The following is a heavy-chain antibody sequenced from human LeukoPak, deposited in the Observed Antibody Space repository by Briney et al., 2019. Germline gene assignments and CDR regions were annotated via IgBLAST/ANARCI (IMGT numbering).Heavy chain of an antibody. CDR3: ARDKVTY. J-gene: IGHJ4*02. Sequence: PGGSLRLSCAASGFTFSNYWMSWVRQAPGKGLEWVAHINKDGSEIYYVDFVKGRFTISRDNAKNSLSLQMNSLRVEDTAVYYCARDKVTYWGQGTMVTVSS. V-gene: IGHV3-7*01. CDR2: INKDGSEI. CDR1: GFTFSNYW.